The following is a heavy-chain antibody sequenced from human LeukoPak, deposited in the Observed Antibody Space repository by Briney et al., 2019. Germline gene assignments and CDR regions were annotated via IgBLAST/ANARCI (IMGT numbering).Heavy chain of an antibody. CDR3: ARGWVVTAYAPFDP. D-gene: IGHD2-21*02. CDR1: GGSFSGYY. CDR2: INHGGST. Sequence: PSQTLSLTCAVYGGSFSGYYWTWIRQTPGKGLELIGGINHGGSTNYNPSLRSRVTISVDTSKNQFSLRLRSVSAADTAVYYCARGWVVTAYAPFDPWGQGTLVIVSS. V-gene: IGHV4-34*01. J-gene: IGHJ5*02.